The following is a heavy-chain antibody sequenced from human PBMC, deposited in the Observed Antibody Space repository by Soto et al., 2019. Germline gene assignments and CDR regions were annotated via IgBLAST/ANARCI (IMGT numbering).Heavy chain of an antibody. CDR3: ATFSHYYESSGYDRARSNWFYP. J-gene: IGHJ5*02. CDR1: GYTLTELS. Sequence: ASMKVSCKVSGYTLTELSMHWVRQAPVKGLEWMGGFDPEDGETIYAQKFQGRVTMTEDTSTDTAYMELSSLRSEDTAVYYCATFSHYYESSGYDRARSNWFYPCGQGTLVTVSS. CDR2: FDPEDGET. D-gene: IGHD3-22*01. V-gene: IGHV1-24*01.